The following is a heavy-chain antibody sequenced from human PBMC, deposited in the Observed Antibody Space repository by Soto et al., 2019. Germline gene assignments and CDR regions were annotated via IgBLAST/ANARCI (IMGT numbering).Heavy chain of an antibody. CDR3: ARKMTTVTVDALDI. CDR2: IYYSGST. Sequence: SETLSLTCTVSGGSISSYYWSWIRQPPGKGLEWIGYIYYSGSTNYNPSLKSRVTISVDTSKNQFSLKLSSVTAADTAVYYCARKMTTVTVDALDIWGQGTMVTVSS. CDR1: GGSISSYY. J-gene: IGHJ3*02. D-gene: IGHD4-17*01. V-gene: IGHV4-59*08.